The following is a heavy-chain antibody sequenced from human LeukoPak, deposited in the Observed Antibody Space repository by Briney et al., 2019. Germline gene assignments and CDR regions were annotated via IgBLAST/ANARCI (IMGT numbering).Heavy chain of an antibody. CDR2: IWYDGSNK. CDR3: ARDGVVVTAILRAFDI. D-gene: IGHD2-21*02. J-gene: IGHJ3*02. V-gene: IGHV3-33*08. CDR1: GFTFSSYW. Sequence: GGSLRLSCAASGFTFSSYWMTWVRQAPGKGLEWVAVIWYDGSNKYYADSVKGRFTISRDNSKNTLYLQMNSLRAEDTAVYYCARDGVVVTAILRAFDIWGQGTMVTVSS.